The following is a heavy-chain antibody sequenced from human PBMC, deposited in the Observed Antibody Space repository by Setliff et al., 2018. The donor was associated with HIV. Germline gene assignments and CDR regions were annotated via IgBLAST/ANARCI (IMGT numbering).Heavy chain of an antibody. CDR2: TSYDGTYR. CDR1: GFTFRNYG. J-gene: IGHJ5*02. V-gene: IGHV3-30*03. Sequence: PGGSLRLSCTASGFTFRNYGMNWVRQAPGKGLKWVAITSYDGTYRHYADSVRGRFTISRDNSRNTVYLDMNSLTAEDTAVYYCARGPPGKQLWLGVWFDPWGQGTLVTVSS. CDR3: ARGPPGKQLWLGVWFDP. D-gene: IGHD5-18*01.